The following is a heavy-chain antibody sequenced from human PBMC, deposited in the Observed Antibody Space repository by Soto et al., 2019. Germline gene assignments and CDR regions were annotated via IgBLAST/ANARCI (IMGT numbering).Heavy chain of an antibody. CDR1: GGYIRSADYY. CDR2: IYYSGST. V-gene: IGHV4-30-4*02. D-gene: IGHD3-22*01. Sequence: SDTLSFTSTVSGGYIRSADYYWSLIRQPPGKGLEWIGYIYYSGSTYYNPSLKSRVTISVDTSKNQFSLKLSSVTAADTAVYFCARSRGYDSSGGGAFDIWGQGTMVTVSS. J-gene: IGHJ3*02. CDR3: ARSRGYDSSGGGAFDI.